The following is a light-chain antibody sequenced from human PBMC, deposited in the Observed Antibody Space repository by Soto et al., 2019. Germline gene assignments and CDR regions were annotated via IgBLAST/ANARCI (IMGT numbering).Light chain of an antibody. Sequence: QSALTQPPSASGSPGQSVTISCTGTSSDVGGYNYVSWYQRHPGKAPKLIIYEVTKRPSGVPDRFSGSKSGNTASLTVSGLQAEDEADYYCSSYAGTNNWVFGGGTQLTVL. CDR2: EVT. CDR3: SSYAGTNNWV. J-gene: IGLJ2*01. CDR1: SSDVGGYNY. V-gene: IGLV2-8*01.